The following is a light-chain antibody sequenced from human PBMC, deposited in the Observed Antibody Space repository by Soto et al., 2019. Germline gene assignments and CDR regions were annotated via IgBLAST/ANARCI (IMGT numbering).Light chain of an antibody. CDR1: SGHRSNI. Sequence: QSVLTQSSSASASLGSSVKLTCTQNSGHRSNIIAWHQQQPGKAPRYLMKLEGSGRHNKGSGVPDRFSGSSSGADRYLTISKLQSEDEADYYCVIWDSYVVFGGGTKLTVL. J-gene: IGLJ2*01. CDR2: LEGSGRH. CDR3: VIWDSYVV. V-gene: IGLV4-60*03.